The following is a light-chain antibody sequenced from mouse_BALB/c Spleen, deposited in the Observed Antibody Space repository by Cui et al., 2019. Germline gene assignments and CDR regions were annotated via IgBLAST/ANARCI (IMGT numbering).Light chain of an antibody. CDR3: QQWSSNPRT. CDR1: SSVSY. Sequence: QIVLTQSPALMSASPGEKVTMTCRASSSVSYMYWYQQKPRSSPKPWIYLTSNLASGVPARFSGSGSGTSYSLTISSMEAEDAATYYCQQWSSNPRTFGAGTKLELK. CDR2: LTS. V-gene: IGKV4-68*01. J-gene: IGKJ5*01.